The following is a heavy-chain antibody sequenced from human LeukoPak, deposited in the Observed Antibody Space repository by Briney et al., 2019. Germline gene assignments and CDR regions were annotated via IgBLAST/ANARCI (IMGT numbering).Heavy chain of an antibody. V-gene: IGHV3-7*01. Sequence: GGSLRLSCAASGFTFSSIWITGVAKPPGRGWEWVANIKQDGSEKHYVDSVKGRFTISRDNAKNSLYLQMNSLRAEDTAVYYCARGAHYYGSGSWGQGTLVTVSS. CDR2: IKQDGSEK. J-gene: IGHJ4*02. CDR3: ARGAHYYGSGS. CDR1: GFTFSSIW. D-gene: IGHD3-10*01.